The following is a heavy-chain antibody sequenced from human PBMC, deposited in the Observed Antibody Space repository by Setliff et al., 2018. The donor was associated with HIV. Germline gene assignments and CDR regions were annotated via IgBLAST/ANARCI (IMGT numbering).Heavy chain of an antibody. V-gene: IGHV4-39*01. J-gene: IGHJ4*02. CDR1: GGSITRTPYY. Sequence: SETLSLTCTVSGGSITRTPYYWGWIRQPPGKGLEWIGSIYHTGITYDNPSLKSRVTISVDTSKNQISLRLSSVSAADTAVYYCARLSGGMVPNYWGQGTLVTVSS. D-gene: IGHD3-10*01. CDR2: IYHTGIT. CDR3: ARLSGGMVPNY.